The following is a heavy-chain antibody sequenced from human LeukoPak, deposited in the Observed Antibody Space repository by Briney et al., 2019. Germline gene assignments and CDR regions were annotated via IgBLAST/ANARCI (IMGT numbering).Heavy chain of an antibody. CDR2: IYYSGST. J-gene: IGHJ4*02. V-gene: IGHV4-59*01. CDR3: ARSYSSSFGNDY. Sequence: SETLSLTCTVSGGSISSYYWSWIRQPPGRGLEWIGYIYYSGSTNYNPSLKSRVTISVDTSKNQFSLKLSSVTAADTAVYYCARSYSSSFGNDYWGQGTLVTVSS. CDR1: GGSISSYY. D-gene: IGHD6-6*01.